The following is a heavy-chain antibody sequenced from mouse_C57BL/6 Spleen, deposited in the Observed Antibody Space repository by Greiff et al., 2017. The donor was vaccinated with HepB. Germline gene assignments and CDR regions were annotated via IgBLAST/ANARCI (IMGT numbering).Heavy chain of an antibody. CDR1: GYTFTEYT. Sequence: QVQLQQSGAELVKPGASVKLSCKASGYTFTEYTIHWVKQRSGQGLEWIGWFYPGSGSIKYNEKFKDKATLAADKSSSTVYMELSRLTSEDSAVYFCARHEDRYYGSSSLFDYWGQGTTLTVSS. D-gene: IGHD1-1*01. CDR2: FYPGSGSI. CDR3: ARHEDRYYGSSSLFDY. V-gene: IGHV1-62-2*01. J-gene: IGHJ2*01.